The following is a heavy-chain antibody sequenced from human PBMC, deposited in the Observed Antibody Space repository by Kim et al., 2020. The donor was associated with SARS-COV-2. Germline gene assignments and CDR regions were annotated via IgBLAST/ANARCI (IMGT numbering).Heavy chain of an antibody. J-gene: IGHJ6*02. Sequence: AQKFQGRVTITADESTSTAYMELSSLRSEDTAVYYCARDRRMYYYYGMDVWGQGTTVTVSS. V-gene: IGHV1-69*01. D-gene: IGHD2-8*01. CDR3: ARDRRMYYYYGMDV.